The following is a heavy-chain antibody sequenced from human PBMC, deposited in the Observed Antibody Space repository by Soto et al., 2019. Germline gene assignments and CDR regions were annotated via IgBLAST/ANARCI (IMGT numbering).Heavy chain of an antibody. J-gene: IGHJ5*01. CDR1: GFTFSNYA. CDR3: VKGRSGHRYADS. CDR2: ISGSGDRT. D-gene: IGHD5-18*01. V-gene: IGHV3-23*01. Sequence: EVQLLESGGGLVQPGGSLRLSCAASGFTFSNYAMSWLRQPPGKGLEWVSAISGSGDRTYYADSVKGRFTISRDNSKNTLYLQIDNLGTEDLAVDLFVKGRSGHRYADSWGQGTLVTGSS.